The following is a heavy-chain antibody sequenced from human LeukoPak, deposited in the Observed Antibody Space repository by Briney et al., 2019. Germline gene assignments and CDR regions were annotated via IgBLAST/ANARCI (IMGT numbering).Heavy chain of an antibody. D-gene: IGHD1-26*01. CDR3: ASGRLVGAPDY. CDR1: GFTFSSYW. J-gene: IGHJ4*02. CDR2: ITSDGSGI. V-gene: IGHV3-74*01. Sequence: GGSLRLSCAASGFTFSSYWMHWVRQPPGKGLVWVSLITSDGSGIGYADSVKGRFSTSRDNAKNTLYLQMNSLRAADTAVYYCASGRLVGAPDYWGQGTLVTVSS.